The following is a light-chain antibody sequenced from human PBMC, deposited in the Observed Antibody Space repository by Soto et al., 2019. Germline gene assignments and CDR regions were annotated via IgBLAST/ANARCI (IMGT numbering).Light chain of an antibody. CDR2: DAS. Sequence: AIQLTQSPSSLSASVGDRVTITCRASQGISSALAWYQQKPGKAPKLLIYDASSLESGVPSRFSGSASGTDFTLTISSLQPEDFPTYYCQQCNSFGGGTKVDIK. CDR1: QGISSA. CDR3: QQCNS. V-gene: IGKV1-13*02. J-gene: IGKJ4*01.